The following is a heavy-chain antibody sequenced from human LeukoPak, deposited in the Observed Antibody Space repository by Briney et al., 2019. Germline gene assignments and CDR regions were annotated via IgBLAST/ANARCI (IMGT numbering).Heavy chain of an antibody. V-gene: IGHV4-59*01. D-gene: IGHD3/OR15-3a*01. Sequence: KPSETLSLTCTVSGGSISSYYWSWIRQPPGKGLEWIGYIYYSGSTNYNPSLKSRVTISVDTSKNQFSLKLSSVTAADTAVYYCARDFIPWTGSPYYYYGMDVWGQGTTVTVSS. CDR3: ARDFIPWTGSPYYYYGMDV. J-gene: IGHJ6*02. CDR2: IYYSGST. CDR1: GGSISSYY.